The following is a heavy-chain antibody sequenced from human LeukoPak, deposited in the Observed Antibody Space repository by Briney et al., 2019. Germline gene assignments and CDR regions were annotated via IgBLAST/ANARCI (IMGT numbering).Heavy chain of an antibody. Sequence: GESLKISCKGSGYSFTSYWIGWVRQMPGKGLEWMGIIYPGDSDTRYSPSFQGQVTTSADKSISTAYLQWSSLKASDTAMYYCARRPTYDSSGYYPNWFDPWGQGTLVTVSS. J-gene: IGHJ5*02. D-gene: IGHD3-22*01. CDR1: GYSFTSYW. CDR3: ARRPTYDSSGYYPNWFDP. V-gene: IGHV5-51*01. CDR2: IYPGDSDT.